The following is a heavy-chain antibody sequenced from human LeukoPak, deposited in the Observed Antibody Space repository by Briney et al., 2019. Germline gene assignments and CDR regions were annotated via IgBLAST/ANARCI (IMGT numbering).Heavy chain of an antibody. CDR3: ARDQLVRSVVDGVVAASTRYYAMDV. D-gene: IGHD2-15*01. V-gene: IGHV1-2*02. Sequence: GASVKVSCKASGYTFTGFYMHWVRQAPGQGLEWMGWINPNSGGTNFAQKFQGRVTMTRDTSISTAHMELSSLRSDDTAVYYCARDQLVRSVVDGVVAASTRYYAMDVWGQGTTVTVS. J-gene: IGHJ6*02. CDR1: GYTFTGFY. CDR2: INPNSGGT.